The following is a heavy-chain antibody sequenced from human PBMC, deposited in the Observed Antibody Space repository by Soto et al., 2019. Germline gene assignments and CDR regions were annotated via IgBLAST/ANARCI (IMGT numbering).Heavy chain of an antibody. CDR2: IIPIFGTA. CDR3: AGGIAVAGTWYFDY. V-gene: IGHV1-69*06. Sequence: QVQLVQSGAEVKKPGSSVKVSCKASGGTFSSYAISWVRQAPGQGLEWMGGIIPIFGTANYAQKIQGRVTITADKSTSTAYMELSSLRSEDTAVYYCAGGIAVAGTWYFDYWGQGTLVTVSS. D-gene: IGHD6-19*01. J-gene: IGHJ4*02. CDR1: GGTFSSYA.